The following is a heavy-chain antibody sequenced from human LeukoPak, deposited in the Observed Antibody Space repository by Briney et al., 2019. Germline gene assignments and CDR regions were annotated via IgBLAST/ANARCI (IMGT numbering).Heavy chain of an antibody. CDR1: GGSISSGSYY. CDR2: IYTSGST. Sequence: PSQTLSLTCTVSGGSISSGSYYWSWIRQPAGKGLEWIGRIYTSGSTNYNPSLKSRVTISVDTSKNQFSLNLSSVTAADTAVYYCVRFESYDRYHNWFDPWGQGTLVTVSS. V-gene: IGHV4-61*02. CDR3: VRFESYDRYHNWFDP. D-gene: IGHD3-3*01. J-gene: IGHJ5*02.